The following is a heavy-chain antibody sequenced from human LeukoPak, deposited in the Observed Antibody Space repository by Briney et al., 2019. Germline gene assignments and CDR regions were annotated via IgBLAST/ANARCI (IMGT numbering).Heavy chain of an antibody. V-gene: IGHV4-34*01. CDR2: INHSGST. CDR3: ARHAMYSGYDYPNWFDP. CDR1: GGSFSGYY. J-gene: IGHJ5*02. D-gene: IGHD5-12*01. Sequence: SETLSLTCAVYGGSFSGYYWSRIRQPPGKGLEWIGEINHSGSTNYNPSLKSRVTTSVDTSKNQFSLKLSSVTAADTAVYYCARHAMYSGYDYPNWFDPWGQGTLVTVSS.